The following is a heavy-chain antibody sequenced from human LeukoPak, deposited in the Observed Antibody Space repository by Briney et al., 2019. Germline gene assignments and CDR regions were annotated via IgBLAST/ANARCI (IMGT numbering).Heavy chain of an antibody. CDR3: ARVWFGELLFDPPDAFDI. D-gene: IGHD3-10*01. CDR1: GGSVSSGSYY. Sequence: KPSETLSLTCTVSGGSVSSGSYYWSWIRPPPGKGLEWIGYIYYSGSTNYNPSLKRRVTISVDTSKNQFSLKLSSVTAADTAVYYCARVWFGELLFDPPDAFDIWGQGTMVTVSS. CDR2: IYYSGST. J-gene: IGHJ3*02. V-gene: IGHV4-61*01.